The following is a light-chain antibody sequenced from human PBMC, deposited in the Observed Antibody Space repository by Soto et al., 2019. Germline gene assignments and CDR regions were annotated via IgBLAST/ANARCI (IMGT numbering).Light chain of an antibody. CDR3: QNYDSAPFFT. CDR1: QGISNY. CDR2: AAT. J-gene: IGKJ3*01. V-gene: IGKV1-27*01. Sequence: DIQMTQSPSSLSASVGDRVTITCRASQGISNYVAWYQQRPGKAPKLLIYAATTLQSGVPSRFSGSESGTDSTLTLSGLQPEDVATYYCQNYDSAPFFTFGPGTKVEI.